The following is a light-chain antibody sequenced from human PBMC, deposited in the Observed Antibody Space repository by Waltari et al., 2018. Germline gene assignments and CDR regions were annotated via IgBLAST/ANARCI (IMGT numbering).Light chain of an antibody. CDR3: QQYNNWIT. CDR1: QSVSSN. J-gene: IGKJ5*01. CDR2: GAS. V-gene: IGKV3-15*01. Sequence: PATLSVSPGERATLSCRASQSVSSNLAWYQQKPGQAPRLLIYGASTRATGIPARFSGSGSGTEFTLTISSMQSEDFAVYYCQQYNNWITFGQGTRLEIK.